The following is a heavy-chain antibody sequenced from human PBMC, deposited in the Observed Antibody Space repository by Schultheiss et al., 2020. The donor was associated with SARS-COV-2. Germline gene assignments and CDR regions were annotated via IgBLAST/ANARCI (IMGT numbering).Heavy chain of an antibody. CDR2: IWYDGSNK. CDR3: ARDNWAGGLGY. J-gene: IGHJ4*02. D-gene: IGHD3-10*01. V-gene: IGHV3-33*01. CDR1: GFTFSSYG. Sequence: GESLKISCAASGFTFSSYGMHWVRQAPGKGLEWVAVIWYDGSNKYYADSVKGRFTISRDNAKNSLYLQMNSLRAEDTAVYYCARDNWAGGLGYWGQGTLVTVSS.